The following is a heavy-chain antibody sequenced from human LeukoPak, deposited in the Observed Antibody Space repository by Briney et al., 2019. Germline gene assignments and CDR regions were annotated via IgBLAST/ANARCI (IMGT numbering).Heavy chain of an antibody. Sequence: GGSLRLSCAASGFTFSSYSMNWVRQAPGKGLEWVSSISSSSSYIYYADSVKGRFTISRDNAKNSLYLQMNSLRSEDTAVYYCARGTIVVVPAAIGWFDPWGQGTLVTVSS. CDR2: ISSSSSYI. CDR1: GFTFSSYS. V-gene: IGHV3-21*04. CDR3: ARGTIVVVPAAIGWFDP. D-gene: IGHD2-2*01. J-gene: IGHJ5*02.